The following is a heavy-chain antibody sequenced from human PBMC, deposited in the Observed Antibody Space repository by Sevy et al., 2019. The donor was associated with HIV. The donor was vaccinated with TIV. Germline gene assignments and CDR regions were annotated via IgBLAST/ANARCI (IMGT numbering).Heavy chain of an antibody. Sequence: GGSLRLSCAASGFTFSTYAMSWVRQAPGKGLEWVSAISGSGGNTYYVDSVKGRFTISRDNSKNTVYLQMNSLRAEDKAVYYCATDLTFPFGFDYWGQGTLVTVSS. CDR2: ISGSGGNT. CDR3: ATDLTFPFGFDY. D-gene: IGHD3-16*01. V-gene: IGHV3-23*01. CDR1: GFTFSTYA. J-gene: IGHJ4*02.